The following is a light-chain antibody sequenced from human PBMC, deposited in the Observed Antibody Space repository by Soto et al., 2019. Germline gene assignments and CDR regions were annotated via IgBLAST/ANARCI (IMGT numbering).Light chain of an antibody. CDR1: SSNIGSNY. V-gene: IGLV1-47*02. CDR3: SSWDDSLSGVV. Sequence: QSVLTQPPSASGTPGQRVTISCSGSSSNIGSNYVYWYQQLPGTAPKLLIYSNNQRPSGVPDRFSASKSGTSASLAIRGLQSDDEADYFCSSWDDSLSGVVFGRGTKVTVL. CDR2: SNN. J-gene: IGLJ1*01.